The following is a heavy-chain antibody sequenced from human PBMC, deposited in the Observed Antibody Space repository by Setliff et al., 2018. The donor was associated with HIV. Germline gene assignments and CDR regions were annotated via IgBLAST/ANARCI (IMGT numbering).Heavy chain of an antibody. D-gene: IGHD1-26*01. CDR3: ARVPHRVVGTTTLLYHFDY. CDR2: IHHSGTT. Sequence: PSETLSLTCAVSGYSISSGYYWAWIRQSPGKGLDWIGSIHHSGTTYYNPSLKSRVTISVDTTTNQVSLQVNSVTAVDTAVYYCARVPHRVVGTTTLLYHFDYWGLGTLVTVSS. V-gene: IGHV4-38-2*01. CDR1: GYSISSGYY. J-gene: IGHJ4*02.